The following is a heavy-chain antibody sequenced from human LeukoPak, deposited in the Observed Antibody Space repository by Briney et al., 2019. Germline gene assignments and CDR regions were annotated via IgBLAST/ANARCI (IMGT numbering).Heavy chain of an antibody. Sequence: SETLSLTCTVSGGSISSYYWSWIRQPPGKGLEWIGYIYYSGSTNYNPSLKSRVTISVDTSKNQFSLKLSSVTAADTAAYYCAREAYSGYDWGGYYYYGMDVWGQGTTVTVSS. V-gene: IGHV4-59*01. CDR2: IYYSGST. D-gene: IGHD5-12*01. CDR3: AREAYSGYDWGGYYYYGMDV. CDR1: GGSISSYY. J-gene: IGHJ6*02.